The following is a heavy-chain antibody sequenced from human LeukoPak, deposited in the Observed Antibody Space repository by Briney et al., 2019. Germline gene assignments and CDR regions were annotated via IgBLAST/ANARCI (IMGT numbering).Heavy chain of an antibody. V-gene: IGHV4-59*08. CDR1: GGSISSYY. CDR3: ARSDRSGHYVSGFDH. CDR2: IYYSGST. Sequence: PSETLSLTCTVTGGSISSYYWSWIRQPPGKGLEWIGYIYYSGSTNYNPSLKSRVTISVDTSKNQFSLSLSSVTAADTAVYYCARSDRSGHYVSGFDHWGQGTLVTVSS. D-gene: IGHD3-22*01. J-gene: IGHJ4*02.